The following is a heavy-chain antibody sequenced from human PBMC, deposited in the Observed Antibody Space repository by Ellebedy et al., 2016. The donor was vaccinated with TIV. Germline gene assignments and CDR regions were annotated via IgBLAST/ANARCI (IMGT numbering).Heavy chain of an antibody. CDR1: GESFTAYY. D-gene: IGHD2-8*02. V-gene: IGHV4-34*01. J-gene: IGHJ3*01. CDR2: ITHSGST. Sequence: MPSETLSLTCAVHGESFTAYYWNWIRQPPGKGLEWIGEITHSGSTNYNPSLKSRVTISVDTSKNQFSLRLSSVTAADTAPYYCASGLGVRKMNAFDFWGQGTMVTVSS. CDR3: ASGLGVRKMNAFDF.